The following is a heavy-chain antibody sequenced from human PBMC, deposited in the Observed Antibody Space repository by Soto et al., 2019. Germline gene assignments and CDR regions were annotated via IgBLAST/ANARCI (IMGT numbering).Heavy chain of an antibody. CDR1: GDSVSSNTAA. V-gene: IGHV6-1*01. D-gene: IGHD2-2*01. J-gene: IGHJ4*02. Sequence: SQTLSLTCAISGDSVSSNTAAWNWIRSSPSRGLEWLGRTYYRSNWRHDYAVSVKSRITVNPDTSKNHFSLQPNSVTPDDTALYYCAKALGYCRDTSCFAFDFWGQGALVTVSS. CDR2: TYYRSNWRH. CDR3: AKALGYCRDTSCFAFDF.